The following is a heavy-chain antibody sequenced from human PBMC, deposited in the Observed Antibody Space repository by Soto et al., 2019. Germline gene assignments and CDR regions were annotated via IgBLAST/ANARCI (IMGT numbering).Heavy chain of an antibody. CDR3: ARAYGGYADY. CDR1: GGSISSYY. V-gene: IGHV4-59*01. CDR2: IYYSGST. D-gene: IGHD5-12*01. Sequence: SETLSLTCTVSGGSISSYYWSGIRQPPGKGLEWIGYIYYSGSTNYNPSLKSRVTISVDTSKNQFSLKLSSVTAADTAVYYCARAYGGYADYWGQGALVTSPQ. J-gene: IGHJ4*02.